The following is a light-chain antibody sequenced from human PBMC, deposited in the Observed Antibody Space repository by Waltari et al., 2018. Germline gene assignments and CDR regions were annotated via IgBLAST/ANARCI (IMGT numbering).Light chain of an antibody. Sequence: EIVMAQSPDTLSVSPGERATLSCRASQSINSKLTWYQQKPGQAPRLLIYGASTRATEIPPRFSGSGSGTEFTLTISSLQSEDFAVYYCLQYDNWPLTFGGGTKVEL. V-gene: IGKV3-15*01. CDR3: LQYDNWPLT. J-gene: IGKJ4*01. CDR2: GAS. CDR1: QSINSK.